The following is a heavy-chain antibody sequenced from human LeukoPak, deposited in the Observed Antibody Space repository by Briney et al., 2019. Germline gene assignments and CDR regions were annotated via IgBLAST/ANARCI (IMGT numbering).Heavy chain of an antibody. CDR2: INPNSGGT. V-gene: IGHV1-2*02. J-gene: IGHJ6*02. D-gene: IGHD2-2*03. CDR3: ATDGYCSSTRCREFYGMDV. CDR1: GYTFTGYY. Sequence: ASVKVSCKASGYTFTGYYMHWVRQAPGQGLEWMGWINPNSGGTNYAQKFQGRVTMTRDTSISTAYMELSRLRSDDTAVYYCATDGYCSSTRCREFYGMDVWGQGTTVTVSS.